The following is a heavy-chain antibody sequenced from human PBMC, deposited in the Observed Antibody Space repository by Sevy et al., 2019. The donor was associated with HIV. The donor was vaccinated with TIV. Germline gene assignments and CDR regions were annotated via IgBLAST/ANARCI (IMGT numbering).Heavy chain of an antibody. CDR2: IRYDGSNK. CDR3: AKRHDYYYYGMDV. CDR1: GFTFSSYG. V-gene: IGHV3-30*02. J-gene: IGHJ6*02. Sequence: GGSLRLSCAASGFTFSSYGMHWVRQAPGKGLEWVAFIRYDGSNKYYADSVKGRFTISRDNSKNTLYLQMNSLRAEDTAVYYCAKRHDYYYYGMDVWGQGTTVTVSS.